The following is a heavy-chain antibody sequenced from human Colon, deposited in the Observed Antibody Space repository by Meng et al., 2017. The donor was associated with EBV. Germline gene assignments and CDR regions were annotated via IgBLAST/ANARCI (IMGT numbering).Heavy chain of an antibody. CDR2: ISGGGDNI. V-gene: IGHV3-23*01. D-gene: IGHD1-14*01. J-gene: IGHJ4*02. CDR1: GFTFISHT. CDR3: VPSP. Sequence: EVLVLESGGGLGTPGGSLRLSLAVSGFTFISHTMSWVRQAPGKGLEWVSGISGGGDNIYYADSVKGRFTISRDNSKNTVDLQMNSLRAEDTAVYYCVPSPGGQGTLVTVSS.